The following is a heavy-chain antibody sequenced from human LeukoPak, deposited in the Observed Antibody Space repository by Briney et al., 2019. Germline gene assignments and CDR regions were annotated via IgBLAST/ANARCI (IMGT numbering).Heavy chain of an antibody. CDR3: ARLVEYTTGWYRSYHFDS. D-gene: IGHD6-19*01. V-gene: IGHV4-4*09. CDR1: GDSINTSY. CDR2: INNIGST. J-gene: IGHJ4*02. Sequence: SETLSLTCRVSGDSINTSYWSWVRHPPGQALEWIGYINNIGSTNYNPSLKSRVTMSVDTSEKQFSLQLTSVTAADTALYYCARLVEYTTGWYRSYHFDSWGQGTLVTVSS.